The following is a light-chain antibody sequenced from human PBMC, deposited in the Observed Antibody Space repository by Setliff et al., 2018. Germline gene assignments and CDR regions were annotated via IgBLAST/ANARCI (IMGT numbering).Light chain of an antibody. CDR2: EVT. CDR3: SSYTSSSSRV. Sequence: QSVLTQHAAVSGSPGQSITISCAGTNSDVGGYNYVSWYQQHPNKAPKLMIYEVTKRPSGVSDRFSGSKSGNTASLTISGLQAEDEADYYCSSYTSSSSRVFGTGTKVTVL. CDR1: NSDVGGYNY. J-gene: IGLJ1*01. V-gene: IGLV2-14*03.